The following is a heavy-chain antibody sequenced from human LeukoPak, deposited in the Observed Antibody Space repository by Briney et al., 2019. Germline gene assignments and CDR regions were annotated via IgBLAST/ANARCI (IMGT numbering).Heavy chain of an antibody. V-gene: IGHV3-7*05. D-gene: IGHD1-26*01. CDR2: IKDDGSDK. CDR3: ATWDNAWEFAY. J-gene: IGHJ4*02. CDR1: GFTFSSYG. Sequence: PGRSLRLSCAASGFTFSSYGMHWVRQAPGKGLEWVAHIKDDGSDKYYVDSVTGRFTISRDNTKNSLFLQMTSLTAEDTAVYYCATWDNAWEFAYWGQGTLVSVSS.